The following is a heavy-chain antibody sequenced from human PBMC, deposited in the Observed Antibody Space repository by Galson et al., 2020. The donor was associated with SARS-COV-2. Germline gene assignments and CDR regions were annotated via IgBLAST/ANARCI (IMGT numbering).Heavy chain of an antibody. V-gene: IGHV3-74*01. D-gene: IGHD6-19*01. Sequence: TGGSLRLSCAASGFTFSSSWMHWVRQAPGKGLVSVSRINSDASSTSYADSVKGRFTISRDNAKNTLYLQMNSLRAEDTAVYYCARVGTRSGWKYYFDYWGQGTLVTVAS. J-gene: IGHJ4*02. CDR1: GFTFSSSW. CDR2: INSDASST. CDR3: ARVGTRSGWKYYFDY.